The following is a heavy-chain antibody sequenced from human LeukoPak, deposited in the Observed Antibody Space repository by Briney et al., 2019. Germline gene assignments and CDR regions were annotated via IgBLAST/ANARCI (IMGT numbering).Heavy chain of an antibody. CDR3: LKDHGAYYYASGSNFDQ. Sequence: GGSLRLSCSASGFTFSSYAMHWVRQPPGKGLEYVSSISSNGGTTYYADSVKGRFTISRDNSKNTLFLQMSSLRAEDTGGYCCLKDHGAYYYASGSNFDQGGRETVVTVSS. V-gene: IGHV3-64D*06. J-gene: IGHJ4*02. CDR1: GFTFSSYA. CDR2: ISSNGGTT. D-gene: IGHD3-10*01.